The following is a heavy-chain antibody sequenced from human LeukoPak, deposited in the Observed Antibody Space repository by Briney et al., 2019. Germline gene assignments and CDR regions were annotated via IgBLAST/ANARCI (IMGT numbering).Heavy chain of an antibody. CDR3: AREVVSSPSYFDS. CDR2: IYTDGST. Sequence: GGSLRLSCAASGFIVSSNYMNWVRQTPGKGLEWVSVIYTDGSTYYADSVKGRFTISRDISRNTVHLQMNSLIPEDTAVYYCAREVVSSPSYFDSWGQGTLVTVSS. D-gene: IGHD2-15*01. V-gene: IGHV3-53*01. J-gene: IGHJ4*02. CDR1: GFIVSSNY.